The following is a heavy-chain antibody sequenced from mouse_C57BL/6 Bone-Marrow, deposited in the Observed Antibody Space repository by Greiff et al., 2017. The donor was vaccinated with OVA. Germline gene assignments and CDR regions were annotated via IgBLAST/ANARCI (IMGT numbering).Heavy chain of an antibody. Sequence: VQLQQSGAELVRPGASVKLSCTASGFNIKDDYMHWVKQRPEQGLEWIGWIDPENGDTEYASKFQGKATITADTSSNTAYLQLSSLTSEDTAVYYCTPNWVWLAYWGQGTLVTVSA. CDR2: IDPENGDT. J-gene: IGHJ3*01. CDR1: GFNIKDDY. D-gene: IGHD4-1*02. V-gene: IGHV14-4*01. CDR3: TPNWVWLAY.